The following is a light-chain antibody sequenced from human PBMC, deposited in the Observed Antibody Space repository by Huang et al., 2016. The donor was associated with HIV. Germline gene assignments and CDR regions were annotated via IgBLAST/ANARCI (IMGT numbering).Light chain of an antibody. CDR1: QSLLHSDGTTC. J-gene: IGKJ1*01. Sequence: DIVMIQTPLSLSVTPGLPASISCKSSQSLLHSDGTTCLYWYLQKPGRSPHLLIYEVSSRFSGVPDRFSGSGSGTEFTRKISRGEAEDVGVYYCMQGKHFPRTFGQGTKVEIK. V-gene: IGKV2-29*02. CDR2: EVS. CDR3: MQGKHFPRT.